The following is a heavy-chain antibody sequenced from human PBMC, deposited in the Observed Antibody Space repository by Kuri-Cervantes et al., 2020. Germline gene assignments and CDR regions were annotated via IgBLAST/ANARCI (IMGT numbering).Heavy chain of an antibody. CDR2: VFHSGST. CDR3: ARSHLISSPSPFDD. D-gene: IGHD6-6*01. V-gene: IGHV4-38-2*01. J-gene: IGHJ4*02. Sequence: GSLRLSCAVSGYSIRSGSYWGWIRQSPRLGLQWIGSVFHSGSTFYNPSLESRLTISVDTSKNQFSLRLTSVTAADTAVYYCARSHLISSPSPFDDWGQGTLVTVSS. CDR1: GYSIRSGSY.